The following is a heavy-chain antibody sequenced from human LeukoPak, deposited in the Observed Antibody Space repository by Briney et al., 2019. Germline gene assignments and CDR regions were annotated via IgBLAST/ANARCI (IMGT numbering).Heavy chain of an antibody. V-gene: IGHV4-30-2*01. CDR1: GDSISSDGYY. J-gene: IGHJ4*02. CDR3: TRALYCSAGSCYSNF. Sequence: SETLSLTCNVSGDSISSDGYYWNWIRQPPGKGLEWIGYISHSGSTYYNPSIKSRVTITIDRSTNQFSLKLSSVTAADTAVYYCTRALYCSAGSCYSNFWGQGSLATVSS. CDR2: ISHSGST. D-gene: IGHD2-15*01.